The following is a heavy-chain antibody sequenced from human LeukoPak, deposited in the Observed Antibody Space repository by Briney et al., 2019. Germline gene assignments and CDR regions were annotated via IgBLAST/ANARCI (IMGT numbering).Heavy chain of an antibody. V-gene: IGHV4-59*08. Sequence: PSETLSLTCTVSGGSISSYYWSWIRQPPGKGLEWIGYIYYSGSTNYNPSLKSRVTISVDTSKNQFSLKLSSVTAADTAVYYCARSTWNYYDSSGYTGYFDYWGQGTLVTVSS. CDR2: IYYSGST. CDR1: GGSISSYY. D-gene: IGHD3-22*01. J-gene: IGHJ4*02. CDR3: ARSTWNYYDSSGYTGYFDY.